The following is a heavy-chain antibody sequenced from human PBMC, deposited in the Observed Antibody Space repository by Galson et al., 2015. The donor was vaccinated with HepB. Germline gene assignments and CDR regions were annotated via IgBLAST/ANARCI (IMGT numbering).Heavy chain of an antibody. CDR2: ISGSNEIT. D-gene: IGHD2-21*01. J-gene: IGHJ6*02. Sequence: SVKVSCKASGYKFSNYGIGWVRQAPGQGLEWLGWISGSNEITNYAQKFQGRMTMTIDKSTSTAYMHLRSLRSDDTAVYFCAREQTSVAYFYYNYGMDVWGQGTTVTVSS. CDR1: GYKFSNYG. V-gene: IGHV1-18*04. CDR3: AREQTSVAYFYYNYGMDV.